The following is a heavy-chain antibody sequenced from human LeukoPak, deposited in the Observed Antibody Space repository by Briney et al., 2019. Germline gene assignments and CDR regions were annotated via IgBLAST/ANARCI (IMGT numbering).Heavy chain of an antibody. Sequence: ASVKVSCKVSGNTLTELSMHWVRQAPGRGLEWMGGFDREDGETMYAQKLQGRVTMTEDTSTDTSYMELSSLRSEDTAVYYCATSAFYYDGSGYYFGYWGQGTLVTVSS. CDR3: ATSAFYYDGSGYYFGY. D-gene: IGHD3-22*01. J-gene: IGHJ4*02. CDR2: FDREDGET. CDR1: GNTLTELS. V-gene: IGHV1-24*01.